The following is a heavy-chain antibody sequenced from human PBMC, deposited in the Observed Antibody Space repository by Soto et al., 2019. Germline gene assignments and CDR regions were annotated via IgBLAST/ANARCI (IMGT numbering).Heavy chain of an antibody. D-gene: IGHD2-2*02. CDR2: IIPIFGTA. V-gene: IGHV1-69*13. Sequence: ASVKVSCKASGGTFSSYAISWVRQAPGQGLEWMGGIIPIFGTANYAQKFQGRVTITADESTSTAYMELSSLRSEDTAVYYCARESGYCSSTSCYSYWGQGTLVTVSS. CDR3: ARESGYCSSTSCYSY. CDR1: GGTFSSYA. J-gene: IGHJ4*02.